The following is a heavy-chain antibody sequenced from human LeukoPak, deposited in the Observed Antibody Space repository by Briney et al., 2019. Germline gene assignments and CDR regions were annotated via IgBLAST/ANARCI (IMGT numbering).Heavy chain of an antibody. CDR1: GFHFRDYY. J-gene: IGHJ1*01. CDR3: ARGSYYYEDSGCYPAEYF. V-gene: IGHV3-11*06. CDR2: ISSSGSST. Sequence: GGSLRLSCAASGFHFRDYYMTWIRRAPGKGLEWLSYISSSGSSTNYAASVKGRFTVSRDNAKNSLFLQMDNLRLDDTAVYYCARGSYYYEDSGCYPAEYF. D-gene: IGHD3-22*01.